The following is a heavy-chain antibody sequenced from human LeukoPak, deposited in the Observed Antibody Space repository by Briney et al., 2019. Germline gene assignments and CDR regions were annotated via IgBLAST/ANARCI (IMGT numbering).Heavy chain of an antibody. J-gene: IGHJ6*03. Sequence: SVKVSCKASGGTFSSYAISWVRQAPGQGLEWMGGIIPIFGTANYAQKFQGRVTLTTDESTSTAYMELSSLRSEDTAVYYCARGPTERDYYYYYYMDVWGKGTTVTVSS. CDR1: GGTFSSYA. CDR3: ARGPTERDYYYYYYMDV. D-gene: IGHD1-1*01. V-gene: IGHV1-69*05. CDR2: IIPIFGTA.